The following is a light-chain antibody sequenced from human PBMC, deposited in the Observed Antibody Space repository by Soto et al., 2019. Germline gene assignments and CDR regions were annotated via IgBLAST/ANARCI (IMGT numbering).Light chain of an antibody. CDR3: QQHSSWPFT. V-gene: IGKV3-11*01. CDR2: ATS. CDR1: QSIGNY. J-gene: IGKJ3*01. Sequence: EVVLTQSPATLSLSPGEGATLSCRASQSIGNYLAWYQQKPGQAPRLLIYATSNSATGIPARCSCSGSWTDFTLTTSSLEPEDFAVYYCQQHSSWPFTFGPGTKVDIK.